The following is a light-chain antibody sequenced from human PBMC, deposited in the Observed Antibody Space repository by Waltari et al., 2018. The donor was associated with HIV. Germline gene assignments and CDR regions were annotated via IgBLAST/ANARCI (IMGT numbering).Light chain of an antibody. CDR1: NGDISDYNY. V-gene: IGLV2-8*01. Sequence: QSALTQSPSASGSPGQSVTISCTAANGDISDYNYVSWYQQHSDRPPKLIIFEVTKRPSGVPDRFSGSKSGNTASLFVSGLQPEDEATYFCSSFAGTHKLFGGGTKLTVL. CDR3: SSFAGTHKL. J-gene: IGLJ2*01. CDR2: EVT.